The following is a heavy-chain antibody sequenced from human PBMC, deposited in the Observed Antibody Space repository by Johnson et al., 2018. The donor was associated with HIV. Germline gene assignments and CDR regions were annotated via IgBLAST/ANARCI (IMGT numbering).Heavy chain of an antibody. Sequence: VQLVESGGGLVQPGGSLRLSCAASGFTFSPYWVHWVRQAPGQGLVWVSRIVSDVSSAIYTDSVTGRFTISRDNTKNTLYLHMNSLRAEDMAVYYCARETYYDSSGLQIDTLDIWGQGTMVTVSS. CDR2: IVSDVSSA. CDR3: ARETYYDSSGLQIDTLDI. V-gene: IGHV3-74*01. CDR1: GFTFSPYW. D-gene: IGHD3-22*01. J-gene: IGHJ3*02.